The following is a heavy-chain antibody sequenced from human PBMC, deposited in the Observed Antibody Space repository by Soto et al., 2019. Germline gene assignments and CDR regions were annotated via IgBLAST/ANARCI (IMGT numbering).Heavy chain of an antibody. J-gene: IGHJ6*02. CDR3: ARDRVLGSSWYGGQLRYYGMDV. CDR1: GFTFSSYA. Sequence: GGSLRLSCAASGFTFSSYAMHWVRQAPGKGLEWVAVISYDGSNKYYADSVKGRFTISRDNSKNTLYLQMNSLRAEDTAVYYCARDRVLGSSWYGGQLRYYGMDVWGQGTTVTVSS. V-gene: IGHV3-30-3*01. D-gene: IGHD6-13*01. CDR2: ISYDGSNK.